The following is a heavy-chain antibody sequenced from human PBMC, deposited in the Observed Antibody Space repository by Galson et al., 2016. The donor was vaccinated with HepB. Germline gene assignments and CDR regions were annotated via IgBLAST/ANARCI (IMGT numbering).Heavy chain of an antibody. CDR3: AKGAEQWLVPGYFDY. Sequence: SLRLSCAASGFSFSNSGMSWVRQAPGRGLEWVSAISGSGGSTYYAGSVKGRFTISRDNSKNTLYLQMNRLRAGDTAVYYCAKGAEQWLVPGYFDYWGQGTLVTVSS. V-gene: IGHV3-23*01. CDR2: ISGSGGST. J-gene: IGHJ4*02. D-gene: IGHD6-19*01. CDR1: GFSFSNSG.